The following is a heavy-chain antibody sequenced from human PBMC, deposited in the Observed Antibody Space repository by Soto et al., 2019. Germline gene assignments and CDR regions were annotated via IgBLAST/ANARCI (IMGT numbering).Heavy chain of an antibody. D-gene: IGHD3-3*01. CDR1: GFTFGDYA. Sequence: PGGSLRLSCTASGFTFGDYAMSWVRQAPGKGLEWVGFIRSKAYGGTIEYAASVKGRFTISRDDSKSIAYLQMNSLKTEDTAVYYCVRSERITIFGVVPSGMDVWGQGTTVTVSS. V-gene: IGHV3-49*04. CDR3: VRSERITIFGVVPSGMDV. CDR2: IRSKAYGGTI. J-gene: IGHJ6*02.